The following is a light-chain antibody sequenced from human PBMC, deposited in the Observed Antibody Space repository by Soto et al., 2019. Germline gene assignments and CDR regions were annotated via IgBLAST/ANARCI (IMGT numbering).Light chain of an antibody. J-gene: IGKJ3*01. CDR3: QQYNSYFFT. Sequence: DIKMTQSPSTLSASAGDRVNISCRASQSINGWLAWYQQKPGKAPKLLISRASDLQTGVPSRFSGSGSGTECTLTISSLQTDGFATYYCQQYNSYFFTFGPGTKVDVK. CDR2: RAS. CDR1: QSINGW. V-gene: IGKV1-5*03.